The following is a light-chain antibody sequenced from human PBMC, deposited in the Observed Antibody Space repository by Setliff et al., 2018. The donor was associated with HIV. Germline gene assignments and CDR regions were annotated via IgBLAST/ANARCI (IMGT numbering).Light chain of an antibody. J-gene: IGLJ1*01. CDR1: SSDVGGYHY. Sequence: QSALTQPRSVSGSPGQSVTISCTGSSSDVGGYHYVSWYQQHPGKAPKLMIYDVGKRPSGVPDRSSGSKSGNTASLTISGLQAEDEADYYCCAYAGNPYVFGTGTKVTVL. CDR3: CAYAGNPYV. CDR2: DVG. V-gene: IGLV2-11*01.